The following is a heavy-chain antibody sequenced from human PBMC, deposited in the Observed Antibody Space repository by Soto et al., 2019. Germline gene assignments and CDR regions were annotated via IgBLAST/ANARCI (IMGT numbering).Heavy chain of an antibody. D-gene: IGHD6-13*01. J-gene: IGHJ4*02. CDR2: ISGSGGST. CDR3: AKGPQQLAQFDY. Sequence: EVQLLESGGGLVQPGGSLRLSCAASGFTFSSYAMSWVRHAPGKGLEWVSAISGSGGSTYYADSVKGRFTISRDNSKNTLHLQMNSLRAEDTAVYYCAKGPQQLAQFDYWGQGTLVTVSS. V-gene: IGHV3-23*01. CDR1: GFTFSSYA.